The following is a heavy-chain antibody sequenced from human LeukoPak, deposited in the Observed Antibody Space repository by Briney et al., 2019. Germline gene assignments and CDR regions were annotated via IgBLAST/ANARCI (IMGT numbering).Heavy chain of an antibody. CDR2: INPSGGST. V-gene: IGHV1-46*01. J-gene: IGHJ4*02. Sequence: ASVTVSCMASGYTFTSYYMHWVRQAPGQGLEWLGIINPSGGSTSYAQKFQGRVTMTRDMSTSTVYMELSSLRSEDTAVYYCARAVAARPLETFDYWGQGTLVTVSS. CDR3: ARAVAARPLETFDY. D-gene: IGHD6-6*01. CDR1: GYTFTSYY.